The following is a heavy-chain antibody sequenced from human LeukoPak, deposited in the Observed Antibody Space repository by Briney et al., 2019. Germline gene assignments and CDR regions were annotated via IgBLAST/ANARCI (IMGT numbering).Heavy chain of an antibody. Sequence: GGSQRLSCAASGFTFSSYGMHWVRQAPGKGLEWVAVIWYDGSNKYYADSVKGRFTISRDNSKNTLYLQMNSLRAEDTAVYYCARERIAVAGEFDYWGQGTLVTVSS. V-gene: IGHV3-33*01. D-gene: IGHD6-19*01. J-gene: IGHJ4*02. CDR1: GFTFSSYG. CDR2: IWYDGSNK. CDR3: ARERIAVAGEFDY.